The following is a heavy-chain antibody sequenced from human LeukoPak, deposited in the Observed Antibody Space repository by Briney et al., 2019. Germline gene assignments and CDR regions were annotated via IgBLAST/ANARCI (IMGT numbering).Heavy chain of an antibody. Sequence: PGGSLRLSCAASGFTFSSSAMNWVRQAPGKGLEWVSSINNVGSHIYYADSVKGRFTISRDNSKNTLYLQMNSLRAEDTAVYYCASPGGYSSGPEGDAFDIWGQGTMVTVSS. CDR3: ASPGGYSSGPEGDAFDI. CDR2: INNVGSHI. CDR1: GFTFSSSA. J-gene: IGHJ3*02. V-gene: IGHV3-21*01. D-gene: IGHD6-19*01.